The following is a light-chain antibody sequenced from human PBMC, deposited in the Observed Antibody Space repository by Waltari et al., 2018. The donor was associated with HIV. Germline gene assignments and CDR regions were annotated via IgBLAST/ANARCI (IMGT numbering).Light chain of an antibody. CDR2: STN. J-gene: IGLJ7*01. CDR3: VLYMGSGISV. CDR1: SCSVSTCYY. V-gene: IGLV8-61*01. Sequence: QTVVTQEPSFSVSPGGTVPLTCGLSSCSVSTCYYPSWYQQTPGQAPRTLIYSTNTRSSGVPDRFSGSILGNKAALTITGAQADDESDYYCVLYMGSGISVFGGGTQLTVL.